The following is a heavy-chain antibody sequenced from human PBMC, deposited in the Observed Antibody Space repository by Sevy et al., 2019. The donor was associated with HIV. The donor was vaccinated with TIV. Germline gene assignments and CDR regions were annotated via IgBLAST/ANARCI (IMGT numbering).Heavy chain of an antibody. J-gene: IGHJ4*02. D-gene: IGHD6-13*01. CDR2: IYYSGST. V-gene: IGHV4-59*13. Sequence: SETLSLTCTVSGGSISSYYWRWIRQPPGKGLEWIGYIYYSGSTNYNPSLKSRVTISVDTSKNQFSLKLSSVTAADTAVYYCARGDSSSWYFDYWGQGTLVTVSS. CDR3: ARGDSSSWYFDY. CDR1: GGSISSYY.